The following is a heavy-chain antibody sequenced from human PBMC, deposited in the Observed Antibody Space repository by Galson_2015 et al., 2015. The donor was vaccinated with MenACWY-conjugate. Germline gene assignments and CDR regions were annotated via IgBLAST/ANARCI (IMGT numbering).Heavy chain of an antibody. CDR1: FFTFLHSG. J-gene: IGHJ4*02. D-gene: IGHD6-19*01. CDR3: ARVLSSGWTRQFDY. CDR2: ISYDGNNK. V-gene: IGHV3-30*03. Sequence: SLRLFFFSSFFTFLHSGLLFVRQVPGKGLEWVTAISYDGNNKYYADSVKGRFTISRDNSKNTVSLQMNGLTTEDTAVYFCARVLSSGWTRQFDYWGQGTLVAVAS.